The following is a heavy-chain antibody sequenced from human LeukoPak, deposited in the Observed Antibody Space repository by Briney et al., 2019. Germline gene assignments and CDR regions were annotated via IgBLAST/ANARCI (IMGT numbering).Heavy chain of an antibody. CDR2: VTYDGNHK. V-gene: IGHV3-33*05. CDR3: ARGSCSGGSCPYDF. D-gene: IGHD2-15*01. CDR1: GFSFSNHG. J-gene: IGHJ4*02. Sequence: GGSLRLSCAAYGFSFSNHGMNWVRQAPGKGLEWVAVVTYDGNHKNYADSVKGRFTISRDNSKNTLYLQMNSLRAEDTAVFYCARGSCSGGSCPYDFWGQGTLVTVSS.